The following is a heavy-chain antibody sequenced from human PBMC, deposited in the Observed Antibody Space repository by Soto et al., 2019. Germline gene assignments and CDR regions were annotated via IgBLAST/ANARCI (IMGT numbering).Heavy chain of an antibody. CDR3: ATDLSGGSLYAFDI. V-gene: IGHV1-24*01. CDR2: FDPEDGET. D-gene: IGHD2-15*01. J-gene: IGHJ3*02. Sequence: ASVKVSCKVSGYTLTELSMHWVRQAPGKGLEWMGGFDPEDGETIYAQKFQGRVTMTEDTSTDTAYMELSSLRSEDTAVYYCATDLSGGSLYAFDIWGQGTMVTVSS. CDR1: GYTLTELS.